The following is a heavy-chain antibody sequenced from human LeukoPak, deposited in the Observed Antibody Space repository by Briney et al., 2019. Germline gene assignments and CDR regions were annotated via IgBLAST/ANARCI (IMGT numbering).Heavy chain of an antibody. CDR3: ARGDYDILTGSDAFDI. D-gene: IGHD3-9*01. J-gene: IGHJ3*02. CDR2: INPNSGGT. V-gene: IGHV1-2*04. Sequence: ASVKVSCKASGYTFTSYDINWVRQVPGQGLEWMGWINPNSGGTNYAQKFQGWVTMTRDTSISTAYMELSRLRSDDTAVYYCARGDYDILTGSDAFDIWGQGTMVTVSS. CDR1: GYTFTSYD.